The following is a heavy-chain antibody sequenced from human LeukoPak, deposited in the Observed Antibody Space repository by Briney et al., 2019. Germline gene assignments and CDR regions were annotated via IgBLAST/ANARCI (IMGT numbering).Heavy chain of an antibody. D-gene: IGHD2-2*02. CDR3: ARSTPRDIVVVPAAINYYYYYGMDV. J-gene: IGHJ6*02. V-gene: IGHV1-18*01. Sequence: ASVKVSCKASGGTFSSYAISWVRQAPGQGLEWMGWISAYNGNTNYAQKLQGRVTMTTDTSTSTAYMELRSLRSDDTAVYYCARSTPRDIVVVPAAINYYYYYGMDVWGQGTTVTVSS. CDR1: GGTFSSYA. CDR2: ISAYNGNT.